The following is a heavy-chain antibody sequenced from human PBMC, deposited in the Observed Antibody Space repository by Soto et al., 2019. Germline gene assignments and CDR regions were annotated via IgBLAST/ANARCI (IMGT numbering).Heavy chain of an antibody. J-gene: IGHJ2*01. CDR2: ISDDGSNK. CDR1: GFTFSTYS. D-gene: IGHD6-13*01. Sequence: QVQLVESGGGVVQPGRSLRLSCAASGFTFSTYSMHWVRQAPGKGLEWVAIISDDGSNKYYTDSVKGRFTVKGRFTISRHNSKTTLYLQMNSLRPEDTAVYYCAREWYSNSWPGWYFDLWGLGTLVTVSS. V-gene: IGHV3-30-3*01. CDR3: AREWYSNSWPGWYFDL.